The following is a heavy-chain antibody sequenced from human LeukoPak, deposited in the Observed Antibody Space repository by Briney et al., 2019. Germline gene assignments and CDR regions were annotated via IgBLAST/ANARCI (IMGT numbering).Heavy chain of an antibody. V-gene: IGHV4-34*01. J-gene: IGHJ4*02. D-gene: IGHD6-13*01. Sequence: SETLSLTCAVYGGSFSGYYWSWIRQPPGKGLEWIGEINHSGSTNYNPSLKSRVTISVDTSKNQFSLKLSSVTAADTAVYYCARGTPGIAAAGNDYWGQGTLVTVSP. CDR1: GGSFSGYY. CDR2: INHSGST. CDR3: ARGTPGIAAAGNDY.